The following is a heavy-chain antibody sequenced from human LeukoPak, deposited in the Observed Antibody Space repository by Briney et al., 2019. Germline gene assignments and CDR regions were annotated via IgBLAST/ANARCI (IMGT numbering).Heavy chain of an antibody. CDR1: GFTFSSYA. CDR2: INSDGSST. Sequence: PGGSLRLSCAASGFTFSSYAMSWVRQAPGKGLVWVSRINSDGSSTTYADSVKGRFTISRDNAKNTLYLQMNSLRVEDTAVYYCARIASRDYFDYWGQGTLVTVSS. J-gene: IGHJ4*02. D-gene: IGHD2-21*01. V-gene: IGHV3-74*01. CDR3: ARIASRDYFDY.